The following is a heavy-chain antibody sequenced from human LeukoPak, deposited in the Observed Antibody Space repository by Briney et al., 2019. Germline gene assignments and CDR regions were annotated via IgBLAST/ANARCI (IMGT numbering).Heavy chain of an antibody. D-gene: IGHD2/OR15-2a*01. Sequence: SETLSLTCGVSGDSISGYYWSWVRQPPGKELEWIGYIYYSGSTNYNPSLKSRVSMSVDTSKKQLSLKLSSVTAADTAVYYCAGHHPRNTVDFWGQGTLVTVSS. V-gene: IGHV4-59*08. CDR2: IYYSGST. J-gene: IGHJ4*02. CDR3: AGHHPRNTVDF. CDR1: GDSISGYY.